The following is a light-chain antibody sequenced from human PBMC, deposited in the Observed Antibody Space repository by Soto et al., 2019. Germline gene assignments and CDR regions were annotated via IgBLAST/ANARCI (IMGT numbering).Light chain of an antibody. CDR1: QSINIY. CDR3: QQSYRSPFI. J-gene: IGKJ2*01. Sequence: IQMTQSPSSLSASVGDSVTVTCRASQSINIYLNWYQQKPGKAPTLLIYGASSLQSGVQSRFTGGGSRTESSRTISSLQLEDFAPYNCQQSYRSPFIFGQGTNLEIK. CDR2: GAS. V-gene: IGKV1-39*01.